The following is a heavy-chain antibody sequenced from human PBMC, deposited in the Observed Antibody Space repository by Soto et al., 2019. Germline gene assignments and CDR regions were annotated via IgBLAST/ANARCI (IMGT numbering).Heavy chain of an antibody. CDR2: IIPILGIA. J-gene: IGHJ6*02. D-gene: IGHD3-10*01. CDR3: ATRYGSGSGLTNYYYGMDV. V-gene: IGHV1-69*02. CDR1: GGTFSSYT. Sequence: SVKVSCKASGGTFSSYTISWVRQAPGQGLEWMGRIIPILGIANYAQKFQGRVTITADKSTSTAYMELSSLRSEDTAVYYCATRYGSGSGLTNYYYGMDVWGQGTTVTVSS.